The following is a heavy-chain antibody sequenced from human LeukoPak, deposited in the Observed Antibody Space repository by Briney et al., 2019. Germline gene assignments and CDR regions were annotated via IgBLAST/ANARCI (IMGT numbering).Heavy chain of an antibody. V-gene: IGHV3-23*01. Sequence: GGSLRLSCAAFGFTFSSYAMSWVRQPPGKGLEWVSAISGSGGSTYYADSVKGRFTISRDNAQNSLYLQTNSLRAEDTAVYYCTRGSYGDYEYWGQGTLVTVSS. CDR3: TRGSYGDYEY. J-gene: IGHJ1*01. D-gene: IGHD4-17*01. CDR2: ISGSGGST. CDR1: GFTFSSYA.